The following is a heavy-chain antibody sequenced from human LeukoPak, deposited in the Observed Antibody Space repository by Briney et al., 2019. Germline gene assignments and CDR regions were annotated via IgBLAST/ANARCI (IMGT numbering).Heavy chain of an antibody. CDR2: IIPIFGTA. V-gene: IGHV1-69*01. CDR1: GGTFSSYA. D-gene: IGHD2-2*01. CDR3: ARSRPSYCSSTSCFGDYYYYGMDV. J-gene: IGHJ6*04. Sequence: SVKVSCKASGGTFSSYAISWVRQAPGQGLEWMGGIIPIFGTANYAQKFQGRVTTTADESTSTAYMELSSLRSEDTAVYYCARSRPSYCSSTSCFGDYYYYGMDVWGKGTTVTVSS.